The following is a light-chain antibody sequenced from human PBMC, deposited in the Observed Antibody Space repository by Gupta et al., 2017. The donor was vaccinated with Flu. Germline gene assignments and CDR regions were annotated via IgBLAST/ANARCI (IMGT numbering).Light chain of an antibody. Sequence: SSALTQPPSVSVSPGQTARITCSGDALPKQYVYWYHQKSGQAPMLVIYEDTERPSGIPDRFSGSSSGTTVLLTISGVQAEDEGDYYCQSAASRGTVVFGGGTKLTVL. CDR2: EDT. J-gene: IGLJ2*01. CDR3: QSAASRGTVV. V-gene: IGLV3-25*02. CDR1: ALPKQY.